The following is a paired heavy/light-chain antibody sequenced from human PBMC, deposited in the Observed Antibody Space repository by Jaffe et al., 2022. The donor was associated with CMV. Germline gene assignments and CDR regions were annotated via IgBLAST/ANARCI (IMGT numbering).Heavy chain of an antibody. Sequence: EVQLVQSGAEVKKPGESLKISCKGSGYSFTSYWIGWVRQMPGKGLEWMGIIYPGDSDTRYSPSFQGQVTISADKSISTAYLQWSSLKASDTAMYYCARHPYCGSGGSCDPTYYFDYWGQGTLVTVSS. CDR1: GYSFTSYW. CDR2: IYPGDSDT. J-gene: IGHJ4*02. D-gene: IGHD2-15*01. V-gene: IGHV5-51*01. CDR3: ARHPYCGSGGSCDPTYYFDY.
Light chain of an antibody. CDR3: QQYYSTPRIT. CDR1: QGISNS. CDR2: AAS. Sequence: DIQMTQSPSSLSASVGDRVTITCRASQGISNSLAWYQQKPGKAPKLLLYAASRLESGVPSRFSGSGSGTDYTLTISSLQPEDFATYYCQQYYSTPRITFGPGTKVDIK. J-gene: IGKJ3*01. V-gene: IGKV1-NL1*01.